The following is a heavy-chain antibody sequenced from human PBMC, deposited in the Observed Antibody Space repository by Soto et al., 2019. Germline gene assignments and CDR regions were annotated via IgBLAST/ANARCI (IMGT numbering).Heavy chain of an antibody. V-gene: IGHV1-18*01. Sequence: QVQLVQSGAEVKKPGASVKVSCKASGYTFTSYGISWVRQAPGQGLEWMGWINPYTGNTNYAQKLQGRVTMTTDTSTNTAYMELRSLRSDVTAVYYCSRDWFGIDYWGQGTLVTGSS. CDR2: INPYTGNT. CDR1: GYTFTSYG. CDR3: SRDWFGIDY. J-gene: IGHJ4*02. D-gene: IGHD3-16*01.